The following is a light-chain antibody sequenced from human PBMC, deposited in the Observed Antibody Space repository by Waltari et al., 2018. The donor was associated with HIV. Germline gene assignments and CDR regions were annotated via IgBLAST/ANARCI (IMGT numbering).Light chain of an antibody. Sequence: SYVLTQPPSVSVAPGAAATISWSGWKIASKSVHLYRQHPGHAPVLVTRFYADRPSGLPDRFSCYTSGNTATLTISRVGVGDDADYYCQVWDSTNHHVVFGGGTELIVL. CDR1: KIASKS. CDR3: QVWDSTNHHVV. CDR2: FYA. V-gene: IGLV3-21*04. J-gene: IGLJ3*02.